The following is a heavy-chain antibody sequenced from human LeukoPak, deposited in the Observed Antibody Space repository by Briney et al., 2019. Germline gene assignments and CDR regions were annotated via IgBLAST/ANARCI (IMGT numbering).Heavy chain of an antibody. CDR3: ARGDGDYVGNDY. V-gene: IGHV1-2*02. J-gene: IGHJ4*01. CDR2: INPNTGGT. Sequence: ASVKVSCKASGYTFTGYYMHWVGQAPGQGFEWMEWINPNTGGTHYAQNFQGRVTMTRDTSISTAYMAFSRLKSDDPAVYFCARGDGDYVGNDYWGHGTLVTVSS. D-gene: IGHD4-17*01. CDR1: GYTFTGYY.